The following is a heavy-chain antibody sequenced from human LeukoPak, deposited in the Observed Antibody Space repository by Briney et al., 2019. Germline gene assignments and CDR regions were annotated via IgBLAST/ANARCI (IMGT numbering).Heavy chain of an antibody. CDR2: IIPIFGTA. J-gene: IGHJ4*02. D-gene: IGHD6-19*01. Sequence: GASGKVSGKDTGGTGSRYAISWVGQAGGQGLEWMGGIIPIFGTANYAQKFQGRVTVTADESTSTAYMELSSLRSEDTAVYYCARAVEGALLYWGQGTLVTVSS. CDR1: GGTGSRYA. CDR3: ARAVEGALLY. V-gene: IGHV1-69*01.